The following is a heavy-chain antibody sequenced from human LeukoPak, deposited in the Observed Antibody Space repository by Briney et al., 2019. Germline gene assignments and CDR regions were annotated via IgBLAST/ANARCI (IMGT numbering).Heavy chain of an antibody. D-gene: IGHD6-19*01. CDR2: ISYDGSNK. CDR3: ARDSAVAAGYYGMDV. Sequence: GGSLRLSCAASGFTFSSYAMHWVRQAPGKGLEWVAVISYDGSNKYYADSVKGRFTISRDNSKNTLYLQMNSLRAEDTAVYFCARDSAVAAGYYGMDVWGQGTTVTVSS. V-gene: IGHV3-30-3*01. J-gene: IGHJ6*02. CDR1: GFTFSSYA.